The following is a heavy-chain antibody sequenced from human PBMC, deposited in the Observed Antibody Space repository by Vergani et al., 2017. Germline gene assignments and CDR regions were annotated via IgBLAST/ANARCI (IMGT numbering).Heavy chain of an antibody. CDR1: GFTFSSYS. V-gene: IGHV3-48*01. Sequence: EVQLVESGGGLVQPGGSLRLSCAASGFTFSSYSMNWVRQAPGKGLEWVSYISSSSSTIYYADSVKGRFTISRDNAKNSLYLQMNSLRAEDAAVYSCAGERNTDTIKAGYAFDIWGQGTMVTVSS. D-gene: IGHD3-9*01. J-gene: IGHJ3*02. CDR2: ISSSSSTI. CDR3: AGERNTDTIKAGYAFDI.